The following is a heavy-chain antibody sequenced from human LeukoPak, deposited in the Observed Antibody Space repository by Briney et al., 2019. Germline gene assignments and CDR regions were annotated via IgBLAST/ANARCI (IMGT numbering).Heavy chain of an antibody. CDR3: ARQVEDIVVVVAATPHYGMDV. Sequence: GESLKISCKGSGYSFTSYWICWVRQMPGKGLEWRGRIDPSDSYTNYSPSFQGHVTISADKSISTAYLQWSGLTASDTAMYYCARQVEDIVVVVAATPHYGMDVWGKGTTVTVSS. CDR2: IDPSDSYT. V-gene: IGHV5-10-1*01. CDR1: GYSFTSYW. D-gene: IGHD2-15*01. J-gene: IGHJ6*04.